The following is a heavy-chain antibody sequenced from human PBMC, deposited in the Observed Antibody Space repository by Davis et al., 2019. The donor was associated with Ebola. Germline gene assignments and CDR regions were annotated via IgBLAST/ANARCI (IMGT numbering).Heavy chain of an antibody. J-gene: IGHJ4*02. CDR3: ARDQLDSSGKFDY. CDR2: ISSSSRYI. V-gene: IGHV3-21*01. CDR1: GFTFSSYS. D-gene: IGHD3-22*01. Sequence: GGSLRLSCAASGFTFSSYSMNWVRQAPGKGLEWVSSISSSSRYIYYADSVKGRFTISRDNAKNSLYLQMNSLRAEDTAVYYCARDQLDSSGKFDYWGQGTLVTVSS.